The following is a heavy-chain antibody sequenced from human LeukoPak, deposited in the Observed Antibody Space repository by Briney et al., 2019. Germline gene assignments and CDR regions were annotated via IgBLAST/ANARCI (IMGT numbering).Heavy chain of an antibody. D-gene: IGHD6-13*01. CDR1: GYSFTSYW. J-gene: IGHJ4*02. V-gene: IGHV5-51*01. CDR2: IYPGDSDT. Sequence: PGESLKISCKGSGYSFTSYWIGWVRQMPGKGLEWMGIIYPGDSDTRYSPSFQGQVTISADKSIGTAYLQWSSLKASDTAMYYCARHPDPIAAAGTSFDYWGQGTLVTVSS. CDR3: ARHPDPIAAAGTSFDY.